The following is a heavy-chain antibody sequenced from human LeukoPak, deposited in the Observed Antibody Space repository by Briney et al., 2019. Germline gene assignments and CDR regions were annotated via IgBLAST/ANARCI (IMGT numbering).Heavy chain of an antibody. CDR2: ISGSGGST. J-gene: IGHJ3*02. D-gene: IGHD2-2*01. Sequence: GGSLRLSCAASGFTFSSYAMSWVRQAPVKGLEWVSAISGSGGSTYYADSVKGRFTISRDNSKNTLYLQMNSLKTEDTAVYYCTTDIVVVPAAPNAFDIWGQGTMVTVSS. CDR1: GFTFSSYA. V-gene: IGHV3-23*01. CDR3: TTDIVVVPAAPNAFDI.